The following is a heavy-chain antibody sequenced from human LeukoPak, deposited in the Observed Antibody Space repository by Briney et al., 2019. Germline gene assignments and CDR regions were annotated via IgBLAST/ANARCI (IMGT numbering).Heavy chain of an antibody. CDR3: ARVQRSYCSSTSRFHDYYYYYMDV. CDR1: GYTFTGYY. J-gene: IGHJ6*03. CDR2: INPNSGGT. V-gene: IGHV1-2*02. Sequence: VASVKVSCKASGYTFTGYYMHWVRQAPGQGLEWMGWINPNSGGTNYAQKFQGRVTMTTDTSTSTAYMELRSLRSDDTAVYYCARVQRSYCSSTSRFHDYYYYYMDVWGKGTTVTISS. D-gene: IGHD2-2*01.